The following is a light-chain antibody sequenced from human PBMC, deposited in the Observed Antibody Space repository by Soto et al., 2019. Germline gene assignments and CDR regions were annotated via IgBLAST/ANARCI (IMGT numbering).Light chain of an antibody. V-gene: IGLV1-40*01. CDR3: QSYDSSLSGSV. J-gene: IGLJ3*02. CDR2: GNT. Sequence: QSVLTQPPSVSGAPGQRVTISCTGSSSNIGAGYDVHWYQQLPGTAPKLLIYGNTNRPSGVTDRFSGSKSGTSASLAITGLQAEDEANYYCQSYDSSLSGSVFGGGTKLTVL. CDR1: SSNIGAGYD.